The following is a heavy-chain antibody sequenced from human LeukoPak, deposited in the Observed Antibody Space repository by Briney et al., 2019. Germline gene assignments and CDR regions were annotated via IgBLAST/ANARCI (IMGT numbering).Heavy chain of an antibody. CDR3: ARGTAYYYDSSGYYHYYFDY. CDR2: IKQDGSEK. J-gene: IGHJ4*02. Sequence: GGSLRLSCAASGFTFSSYWMTWVRQAPGKGLEWVANIKQDGSEKYYVDSVKGRFTISRDNAKNSLYLQMNSLRAEDTAVYYCARGTAYYYDSSGYYHYYFDYRGQGTLVTVSS. CDR1: GFTFSSYW. D-gene: IGHD3-22*01. V-gene: IGHV3-7*01.